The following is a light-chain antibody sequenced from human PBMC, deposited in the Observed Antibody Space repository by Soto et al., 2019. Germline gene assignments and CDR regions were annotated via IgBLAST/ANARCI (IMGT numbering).Light chain of an antibody. J-gene: IGKJ3*01. V-gene: IGKV3-15*01. CDR3: QQYNNWPFT. Sequence: ERVRTQSPATLSVSPGERATLSCRASQSISRNLAWYQQKPGQAPRLLIYGASTRATGIPATFSGSGSGTEFTLTISSLQSEDLAVYYCQQYNNWPFTFGPGNKVDIK. CDR1: QSISRN. CDR2: GAS.